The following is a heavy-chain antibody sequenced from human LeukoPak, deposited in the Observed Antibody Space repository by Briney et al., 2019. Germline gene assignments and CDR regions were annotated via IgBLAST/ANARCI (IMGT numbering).Heavy chain of an antibody. CDR1: GGSFSRYY. Sequence: SSETLSLTCAVYGGSFSRYYWTWIRQPPGKGLEWIGEINHSGSANYNPSLKSRVTISVDTSKNQFSLKLSSVTAADTAVYYCARDRIYGSGSDHFDYWGQGTLVTVSS. V-gene: IGHV4-34*01. D-gene: IGHD3-10*01. CDR3: ARDRIYGSGSDHFDY. J-gene: IGHJ4*02. CDR2: INHSGSA.